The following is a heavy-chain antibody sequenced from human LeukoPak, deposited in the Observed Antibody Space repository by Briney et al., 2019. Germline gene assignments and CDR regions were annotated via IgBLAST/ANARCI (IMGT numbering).Heavy chain of an antibody. Sequence: GGSLRLSCAASGFTFSSYGMHWVRQAPGKGLEWVAVISYDGSNKYYADSVKGRFTISRDNSKNMLYLQMSSLRAEDTAVYYCAKDHKGYCSGGSCYNWFDPWGQGTLVTVSS. CDR3: AKDHKGYCSGGSCYNWFDP. CDR2: ISYDGSNK. V-gene: IGHV3-30*18. J-gene: IGHJ5*02. D-gene: IGHD2-15*01. CDR1: GFTFSSYG.